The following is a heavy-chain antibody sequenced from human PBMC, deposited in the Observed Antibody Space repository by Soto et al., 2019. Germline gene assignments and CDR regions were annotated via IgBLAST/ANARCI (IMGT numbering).Heavy chain of an antibody. CDR2: IYWDDDK. V-gene: IGHV2-5*02. CDR1: GFSLTTTRMG. J-gene: IGHJ4*02. D-gene: IGHD2-15*01. Sequence: QITLKESGPPLVRPAQTLTLTCAFSGFSLTTTRMGVAWIRQPPGQALEWLALIYWDDDKRYSPSLKNRLTVSKDTSTNRVVLTITNISPDDTGTYFCAHAGDFALLSFDRWGPGTLVTVSS. CDR3: AHAGDFALLSFDR.